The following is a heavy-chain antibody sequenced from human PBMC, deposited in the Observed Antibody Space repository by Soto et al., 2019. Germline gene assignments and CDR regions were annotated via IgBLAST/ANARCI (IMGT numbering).Heavy chain of an antibody. CDR1: GFTFSSYA. V-gene: IGHV3-23*01. Sequence: HPGGSLRLSCAASGFTFSSYAMSWVRQAPGKGLEWVSAISGSGGSTYYADSVKGRFTISRDNSKNTLYLQMNSLRAEDTAVYYCARVPSGWQVPNTFDIWGQGTMVTVSS. D-gene: IGHD6-19*01. CDR2: ISGSGGST. CDR3: ARVPSGWQVPNTFDI. J-gene: IGHJ3*02.